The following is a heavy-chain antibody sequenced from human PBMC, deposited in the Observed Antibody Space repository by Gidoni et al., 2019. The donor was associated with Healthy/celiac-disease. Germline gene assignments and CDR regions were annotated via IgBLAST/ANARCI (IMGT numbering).Heavy chain of an antibody. CDR3: ARSEDYYDSSGYYYH. CDR1: GFTFSSYA. J-gene: IGHJ5*02. D-gene: IGHD3-22*01. CDR2: ISYDGSNK. V-gene: IGHV3-30-3*01. Sequence: QVQLVESGGGVVQPGRSLRLSCAASGFTFSSYAMHWVRQVPGKGLEWVAVISYDGSNKYYADSVKGRFTISRDNSKNTLYLQMNSLRAEDTAVYYCARSEDYYDSSGYYYHWGQGTLVTVSS.